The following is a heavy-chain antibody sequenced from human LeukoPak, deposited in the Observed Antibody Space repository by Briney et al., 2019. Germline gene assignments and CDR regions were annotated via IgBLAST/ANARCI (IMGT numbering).Heavy chain of an antibody. J-gene: IGHJ6*02. CDR1: GGTFSSYA. D-gene: IGHD5-18*01. CDR3: AIDSYGLYRRAPYYYYGMDV. Sequence: ASVKVSCKASGGTFSSYAISWVRQATGQGLEWMGWMNPNSGNTGYAQKFQGRVTMTRNTSISTAYMELSSLRSEDTAVYYCAIDSYGLYRRAPYYYYGMDVWGQGTTVTVSS. CDR2: MNPNSGNT. V-gene: IGHV1-8*02.